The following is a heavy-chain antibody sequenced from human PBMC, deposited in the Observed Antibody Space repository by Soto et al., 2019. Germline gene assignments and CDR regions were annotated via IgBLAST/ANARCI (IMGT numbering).Heavy chain of an antibody. CDR2: IYYSGST. V-gene: IGHV4-31*03. Sequence: QVQLQESGPGLVKPSQTLSLTCTVSGGSIRSGGYYWSWIRQHPGKGLEWIGYIYYSGSTYYNPSLKSRVTISVDTSKNQFSLKLSSVTAADTAVYYCARETRYCSGGSCSGFDPWGQGTLVIVSS. CDR3: ARETRYCSGGSCSGFDP. CDR1: GGSIRSGGYY. D-gene: IGHD2-15*01. J-gene: IGHJ5*02.